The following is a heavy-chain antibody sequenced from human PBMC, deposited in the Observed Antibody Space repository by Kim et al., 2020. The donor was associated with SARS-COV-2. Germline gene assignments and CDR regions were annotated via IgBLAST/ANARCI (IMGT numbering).Heavy chain of an antibody. CDR3: ATSGWNYVDI. D-gene: IGHD1-7*01. CDR2: IYYSGST. CDR1: GGSISSYY. V-gene: IGHV4-59*13. Sequence: SETLSLTCTVSGGSISSYYWSWIRQPPGKGLEWIGYIYYSGSTNYNPSLKSRVTISVDTSKNQFSLKLSSVTAADTAVYYCATSGWNYVDIWGQGTMVTVAS. J-gene: IGHJ3*02.